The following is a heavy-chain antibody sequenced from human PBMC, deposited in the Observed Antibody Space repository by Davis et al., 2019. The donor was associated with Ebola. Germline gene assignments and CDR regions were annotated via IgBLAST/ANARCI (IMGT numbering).Heavy chain of an antibody. CDR2: MNPNSGNT. J-gene: IGHJ5*02. CDR3: AREVTSSWYVGFWFDP. Sequence: ASVKVSCKASGYTFTSYAMHWVRQAPGQRLEWMGWMNPNSGNTGYAQKFQGRVTMTRNTSISTAYMELSSLRSEDTAVYYCAREVTSSWYVGFWFDPWGQGTLVTVSS. D-gene: IGHD6-13*01. V-gene: IGHV1-8*02. CDR1: GYTFTSYA.